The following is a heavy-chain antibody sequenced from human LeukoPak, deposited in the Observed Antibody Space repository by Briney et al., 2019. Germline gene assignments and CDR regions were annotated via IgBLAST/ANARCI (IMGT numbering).Heavy chain of an antibody. D-gene: IGHD3-16*02. CDR3: ARAASSNYDYVWGSYRGFDY. J-gene: IGHJ4*02. CDR2: MNPNSGNT. Sequence: ASVKVSCKAPGYTFTSYDINWVRQATGQGLEWMGWMNPNSGNTGYAQRFQGRVTMTRNTSISTAYMELSSLRSEDTAAYYCARAASSNYDYVWGSYRGFDYWGQGTLVTVSS. CDR1: GYTFTSYD. V-gene: IGHV1-8*01.